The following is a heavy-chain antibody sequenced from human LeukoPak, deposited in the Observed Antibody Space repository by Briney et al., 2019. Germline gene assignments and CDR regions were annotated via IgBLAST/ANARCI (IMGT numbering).Heavy chain of an antibody. Sequence: ASVKVSCKASGGTFSSYTISWVRQAPGQGLEWMGRIIPILGIANYAQKFQGRVTITADKSTSTAYMELSSLRSEDTAVYYCAGSYDIFTGYHCFYYWGQGTLVTVSS. D-gene: IGHD3-9*01. CDR2: IIPILGIA. CDR1: GGTFSSYT. CDR3: AGSYDIFTGYHCFYY. J-gene: IGHJ4*02. V-gene: IGHV1-69*02.